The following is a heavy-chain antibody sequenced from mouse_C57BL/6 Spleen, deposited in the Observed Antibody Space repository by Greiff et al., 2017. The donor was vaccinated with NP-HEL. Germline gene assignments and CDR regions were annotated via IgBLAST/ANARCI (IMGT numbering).Heavy chain of an antibody. Sequence: QVQLQQSGAELVRPGTSVKVSCKASGYAFTNYLIEWVKQRPGQGLEWIGVINPGSGGTNYNEKFKGKATLTADKSSSTAYMQLSSLTSEDSAVYFCARSMAIPFDYWGQGTTLTVSS. CDR2: INPGSGGT. CDR1: GYAFTNYL. J-gene: IGHJ2*01. D-gene: IGHD1-1*02. CDR3: ARSMAIPFDY. V-gene: IGHV1-54*01.